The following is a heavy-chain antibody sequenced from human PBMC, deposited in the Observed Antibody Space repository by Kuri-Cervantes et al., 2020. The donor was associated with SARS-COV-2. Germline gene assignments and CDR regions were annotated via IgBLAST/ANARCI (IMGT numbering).Heavy chain of an antibody. CDR3: ASLDHGLGSYYHTFPHDY. J-gene: IGHJ4*02. V-gene: IGHV3-7*01. Sequence: GSLRLSCAASGFSFSSYGMSWVRQAPGKGLEWVANIKQDGSEKYYVDSVKGRFTISRDDAKNSLYLQMNSLRAEDTAVYYCASLDHGLGSYYHTFPHDYWGLGTQVTVSS. D-gene: IGHD3-10*01. CDR1: GFSFSSYG. CDR2: IKQDGSEK.